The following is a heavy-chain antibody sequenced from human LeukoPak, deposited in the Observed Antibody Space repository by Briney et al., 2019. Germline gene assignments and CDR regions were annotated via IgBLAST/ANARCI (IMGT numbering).Heavy chain of an antibody. D-gene: IGHD2-2*01. CDR3: TVPAAHYDAFDI. V-gene: IGHV1-69*01. J-gene: IGHJ3*02. Sequence: SVKVSCKASGGTFSSYAISWVRQAPGQGLEWMGGIIPIFGTANYAQKFQGRVTITADESTSTACMELSSLRSEDTAVYYCTVPAAHYDAFDIWGQGAMVTVSS. CDR2: IIPIFGTA. CDR1: GGTFSSYA.